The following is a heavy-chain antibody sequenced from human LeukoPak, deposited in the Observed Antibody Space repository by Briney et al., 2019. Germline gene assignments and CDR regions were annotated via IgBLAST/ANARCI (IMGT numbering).Heavy chain of an antibody. J-gene: IGHJ6*03. V-gene: IGHV1-8*02. CDR2: INPNSGNT. CDR1: GYTFTGYY. Sequence: ASVKVSCKASGYTFTGYYMHWVRQAPGQGLEWMGWINPNSGNTGYAQKFQGRVTMTRNSSISTAYMELSSLRSEDTAVYYCAREGGYSYGQGYYYMDVWGKGTTVTISS. CDR3: AREGGYSYGQGYYYMDV. D-gene: IGHD5-18*01.